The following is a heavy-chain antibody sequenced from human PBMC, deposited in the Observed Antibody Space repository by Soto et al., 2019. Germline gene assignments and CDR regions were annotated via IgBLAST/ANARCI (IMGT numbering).Heavy chain of an antibody. V-gene: IGHV3-30-3*01. CDR2: ISYDGSNK. CDR1: GFTFSSYA. CDR3: ARVKYFHSSAHYYYGMDV. Sequence: GGSLRLSCAASGFTFSSYAMHWVRQAPGKGLEWVAVISYDGSNKYYADSVKGRFTISRDNSKNTLYLQMNSLRAEDTAVYYCARVKYFHSSAHYYYGMDVWGQGTTVTAP. D-gene: IGHD6-13*01. J-gene: IGHJ6*02.